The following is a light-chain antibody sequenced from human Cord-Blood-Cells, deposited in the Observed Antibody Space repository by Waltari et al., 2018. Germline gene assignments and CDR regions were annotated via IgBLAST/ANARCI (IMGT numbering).Light chain of an antibody. CDR3: QQYNNWPPT. V-gene: IGKV3-15*01. CDR2: GAS. Sequence: DIVMTQAPATLSVSPGERATLSCRASQSVSSNLAWYQQKLGQAPRLLIYGASTRATGIPARFSGSGSGTEFTLTISSLQSEDFAVYYCQQYNNWPPTFGQGTKVEIK. CDR1: QSVSSN. J-gene: IGKJ1*01.